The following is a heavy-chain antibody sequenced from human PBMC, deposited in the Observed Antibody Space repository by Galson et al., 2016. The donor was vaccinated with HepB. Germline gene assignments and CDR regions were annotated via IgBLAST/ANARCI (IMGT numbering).Heavy chain of an antibody. D-gene: IGHD1-26*01. Sequence: SETLSLTCTVSGGSISSSSYYWGWIRQPPGKGLEWIGSIYYSGSTYYNPSLKSRVTISIDKSNNQFSLRVTAVTAADTALYYCVRKGRDDRSYHDYWGQGTLVTVSS. CDR2: IYYSGST. V-gene: IGHV4-39*07. J-gene: IGHJ4*02. CDR3: VRKGRDDRSYHDY. CDR1: GGSISSSSYY.